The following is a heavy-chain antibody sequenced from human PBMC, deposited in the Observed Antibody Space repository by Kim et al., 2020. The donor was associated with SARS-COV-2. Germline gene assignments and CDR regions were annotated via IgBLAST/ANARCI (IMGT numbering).Heavy chain of an antibody. Sequence: GGSLRLSCAASGFTFSSYAMSWVRQAPGKGLEWVSAISGSGGSTYYADSVKGRFTISRDNSKNTLYLQMNSLRAEDTAVYYCAKDPRRCTNGVCYRASLFDYWGQGTLVTVSS. D-gene: IGHD2-8*01. CDR3: AKDPRRCTNGVCYRASLFDY. CDR2: ISGSGGST. V-gene: IGHV3-23*01. J-gene: IGHJ4*02. CDR1: GFTFSSYA.